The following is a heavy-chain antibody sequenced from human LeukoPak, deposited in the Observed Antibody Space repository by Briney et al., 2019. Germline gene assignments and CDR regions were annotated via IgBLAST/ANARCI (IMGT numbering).Heavy chain of an antibody. CDR3: ARGAGGTRGSYPFQPSVDY. CDR2: IYYSGNT. CDR1: AGSISSNSYY. Sequence: SETLSLTCTVSAGSISSNSYYWGWIRQPPGKGLEWIGTIYYSGNTYYNPSLKSRLTISVDTSENQFSLKLSSVTAADTAVYYCARGAGGTRGSYPFQPSVDYWGQGTLVTVSS. D-gene: IGHD1-26*01. J-gene: IGHJ4*02. V-gene: IGHV4-39*07.